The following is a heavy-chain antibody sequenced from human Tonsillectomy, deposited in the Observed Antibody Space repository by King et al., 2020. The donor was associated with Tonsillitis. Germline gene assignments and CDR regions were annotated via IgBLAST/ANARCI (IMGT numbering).Heavy chain of an antibody. D-gene: IGHD4-17*01. J-gene: IGHJ4*02. CDR1: GFTFSSYW. V-gene: IGHV3-7*01. CDR3: ARGRLGDYVSC. CDR2: IKQDGSEK. Sequence: LVESGGGLVQPGGSLRLSCAASGFTFSSYWMSWVRQAPGKGLEWVANIKQDGSEKYYVDSVKGRFTISRDNAKNSLDLQMNSLRAEDTALYYCARGRLGDYVSCWGQGTLVTVSS.